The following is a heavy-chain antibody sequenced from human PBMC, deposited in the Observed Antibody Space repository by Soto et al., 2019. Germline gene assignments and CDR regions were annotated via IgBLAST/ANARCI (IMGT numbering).Heavy chain of an antibody. J-gene: IGHJ4*02. CDR2: TSSNGAIQ. CDR3: AREVVTTQWYFDN. CDR1: GFTFSSFS. D-gene: IGHD6-19*01. Sequence: VQLVESGGGLVKPGGSLRLSCAASGFTFSSFSMHWFRQAPGKGLEWVAVTSSNGAIQYYADFVKGRFTISRDNSKNTLYLQMNSLRPEDTTVYYCAREVVTTQWYFDNWGQGIPVIVSS. V-gene: IGHV3-30-3*01.